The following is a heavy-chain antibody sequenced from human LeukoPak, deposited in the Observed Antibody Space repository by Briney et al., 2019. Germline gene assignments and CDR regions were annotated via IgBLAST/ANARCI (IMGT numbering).Heavy chain of an antibody. CDR3: ARASLLAPVYFDY. CDR2: IYYSGST. V-gene: IGHV4-59*01. D-gene: IGHD2-15*01. CDR1: GGSISSYY. J-gene: IGHJ4*02. Sequence: SETLSLTCTVSGGSISSYYWSWIRQPPGKGLEWIGYIYYSGSTNYNPSLKSRVTISVDTSKNQFTLKLSSVTAADTAVYYCARASLLAPVYFDYWGQGTLVTVSS.